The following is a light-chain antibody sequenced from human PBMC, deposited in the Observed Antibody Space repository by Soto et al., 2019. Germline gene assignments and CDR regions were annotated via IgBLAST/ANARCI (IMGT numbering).Light chain of an antibody. CDR1: ENVRTF. Sequence: EVVLTQSPATLSLSPGERATLSCRASENVRTFVDWYQQKPGQAPRLLIYGASNRATGIPARFSGSGSGTDFTLTIRSLEPEACAVYYCQQHSHWPPSTFGQGTRVEIQ. J-gene: IGKJ1*01. V-gene: IGKV3-11*01. CDR3: QQHSHWPPST. CDR2: GAS.